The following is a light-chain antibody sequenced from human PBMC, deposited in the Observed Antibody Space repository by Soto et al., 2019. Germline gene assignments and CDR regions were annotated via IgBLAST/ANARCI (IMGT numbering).Light chain of an antibody. Sequence: EIVLTQSPGTLSLSPGERATLSCRASQSVSSNFLAWYQQKPGQAPRLLIYGASSRATGIPDRFSGSGSGTGFTLTNSRLEPEDFAVYYCQQYGSSPITFGQGTRLEIK. CDR1: QSVSSNF. J-gene: IGKJ5*01. CDR2: GAS. V-gene: IGKV3-20*01. CDR3: QQYGSSPIT.